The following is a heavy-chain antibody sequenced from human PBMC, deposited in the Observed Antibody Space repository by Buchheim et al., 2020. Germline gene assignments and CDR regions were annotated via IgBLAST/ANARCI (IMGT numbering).Heavy chain of an antibody. CDR3: AKNGFYSMDV. CDR1: GGSIVTTDW. J-gene: IGHJ6*02. D-gene: IGHD5-24*01. Sequence: QVQLQESGPGQVNPSGTLSLTCGVSGGSIVTTDWWSWVRQPPGKGLEWIAEIHHSDGTNYNPSLKSRVTIPLDQSQNQFFLNIKSVTAADTAVYYCAKNGFYSMDVWGQGTT. V-gene: IGHV4-4*02. CDR2: IHHSDGT.